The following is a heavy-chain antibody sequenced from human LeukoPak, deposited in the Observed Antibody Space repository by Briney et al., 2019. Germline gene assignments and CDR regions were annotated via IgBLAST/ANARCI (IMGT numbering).Heavy chain of an antibody. V-gene: IGHV3-33*01. D-gene: IGHD3-9*01. J-gene: IGHJ4*02. Sequence: GGSLRLSCVASGFSFSSYGLHWVRQAPGRGLEWVAMIWYDGSKKYYADSVRGRFTVSRDDSKNTMYLQMDSLRADDTAVYTCARVSNEPDKTGYTFDNWGQGTLVTVSS. CDR2: IWYDGSKK. CDR3: ARVSNEPDKTGYTFDN. CDR1: GFSFSSYG.